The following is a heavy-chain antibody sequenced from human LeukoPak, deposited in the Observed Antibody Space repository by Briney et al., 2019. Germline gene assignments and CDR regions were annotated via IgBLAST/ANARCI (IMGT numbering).Heavy chain of an antibody. J-gene: IGHJ4*02. D-gene: IGHD2-21*02. CDR3: ARRWYCGGDCYSFDY. Sequence: ASVKVSCKASGYTFTGYYMHWVRQAPGQGLEWMGWINPNSGGSNYAQKFQGRVTMTRDTSISTAYMELSRLRSDDTAVYYCARRWYCGGDCYSFDYWGLGTLVTVSS. V-gene: IGHV1-2*02. CDR1: GYTFTGYY. CDR2: INPNSGGS.